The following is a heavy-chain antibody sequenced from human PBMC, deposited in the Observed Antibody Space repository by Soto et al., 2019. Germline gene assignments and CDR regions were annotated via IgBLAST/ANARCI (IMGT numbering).Heavy chain of an antibody. Sequence: GGSLRLSCAASGFTFRIYSMHWVRQSSGKGLEWVAVMWYDGTNKYYGESVKGRFTISRDNSENTLYLQMNSLRVEDTAVYYCARDATFGTKGGSFDIWGHGTLVTVSS. V-gene: IGHV3-33*01. CDR3: ARDATFGTKGGSFDI. CDR2: MWYDGTNK. D-gene: IGHD3-16*01. CDR1: GFTFRIYS. J-gene: IGHJ3*02.